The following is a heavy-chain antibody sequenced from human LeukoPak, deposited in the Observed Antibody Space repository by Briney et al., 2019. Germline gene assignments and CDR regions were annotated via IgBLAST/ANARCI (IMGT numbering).Heavy chain of an antibody. Sequence: GASVKVSCKASGYTFTSYGISWVRQAPGQGLEWMGWISAYNGNTNYAQKLQGRVTMTTDTSTSTAYMELRSLRSDDTAVYYCARDPPYSSSSGDAFDIWGQGTMVTVSS. D-gene: IGHD6-6*01. J-gene: IGHJ3*02. V-gene: IGHV1-18*01. CDR3: ARDPPYSSSSGDAFDI. CDR1: GYTFTSYG. CDR2: ISAYNGNT.